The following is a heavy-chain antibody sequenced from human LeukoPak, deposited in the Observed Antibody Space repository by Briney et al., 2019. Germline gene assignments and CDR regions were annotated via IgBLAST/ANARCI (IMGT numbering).Heavy chain of an antibody. CDR2: IYYSGST. CDR3: ARDVSAQGNYYYYYGMDV. V-gene: IGHV4-59*12. CDR1: GGSISSYY. J-gene: IGHJ6*02. Sequence: SETLSLTCTVSGGSISSYYWSWIRQPPGKGLEWIGYIYYSGSTNYNPSLKSRVTISVDTSKNQFSLKLSSVTAADTAVYYCARDVSAQGNYYYYYGMDVWGQGTTVTVSS. D-gene: IGHD2-8*01.